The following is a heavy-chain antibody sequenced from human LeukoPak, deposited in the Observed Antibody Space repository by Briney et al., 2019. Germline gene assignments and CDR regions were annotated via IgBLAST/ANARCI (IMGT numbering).Heavy chain of an antibody. J-gene: IGHJ4*02. Sequence: SETLSLTCTVCGGSISSSSYYWGWIRQPPGKGLEWIGSIYYSGSTYYNPSLKSRVTISVDTSKNQFSLKLSSVTAADTAVYYCARQGDSSGYNDYWGQGTLVTVSS. CDR3: ARQGDSSGYNDY. V-gene: IGHV4-39*01. CDR2: IYYSGST. D-gene: IGHD3-22*01. CDR1: GGSISSSSYY.